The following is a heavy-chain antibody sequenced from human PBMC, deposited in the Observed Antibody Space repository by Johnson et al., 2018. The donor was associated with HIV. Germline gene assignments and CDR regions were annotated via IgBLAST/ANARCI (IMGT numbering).Heavy chain of an antibody. CDR2: IKQDGSEK. Sequence: VQLVESGGGLVQPGGSLRLSCAASGFTFSSYWMSWVRQAPGKGLEWVANIKQDGSEKSSVDSVKGRFTISRDNANNSLSLQMSGLRADDTAVYYCVRETRDDAFDIWGQGTMVTVSS. V-gene: IGHV3-7*03. D-gene: IGHD4-11*01. CDR1: GFTFSSYW. J-gene: IGHJ3*02. CDR3: VRETRDDAFDI.